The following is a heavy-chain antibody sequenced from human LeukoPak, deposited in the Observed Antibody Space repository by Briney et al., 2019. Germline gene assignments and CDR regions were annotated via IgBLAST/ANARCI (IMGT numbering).Heavy chain of an antibody. Sequence: PSETLSLTCTVSGVSISSYYWSWIRQPPGKGLEWIGYIYYSGSTNYNPSLKSRVTISLDTSKNQFSLNLNSVTAADTAVYFCARSPRRYLDRGAFHPAWLDPWGQGALVIVSS. J-gene: IGHJ5*02. CDR2: IYYSGST. CDR1: GVSISSYY. D-gene: IGHD3-9*01. CDR3: ARSPRRYLDRGAFHPAWLDP. V-gene: IGHV4-59*01.